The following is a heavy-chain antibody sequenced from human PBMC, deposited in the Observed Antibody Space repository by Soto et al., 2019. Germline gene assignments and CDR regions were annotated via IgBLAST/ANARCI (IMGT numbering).Heavy chain of an antibody. CDR1: CFTFSANA. Sequence: VQVLESGGGLEQTGVSLRLSCLASCFTFSANAMTWVRQAPGKGVAWVSSIIASGGTTYYADSVKGSYTNSRDNSKNTMYLQMNSMRVEDKAVYYCAKPRGTCGKKLHFNSWGKGTLVDVSS. D-gene: IGHD6-6*01. J-gene: IGHJ4*02. V-gene: IGHV3-23*01. CDR2: IIASGGTT. CDR3: AKPRGTCGKKLHFNS.